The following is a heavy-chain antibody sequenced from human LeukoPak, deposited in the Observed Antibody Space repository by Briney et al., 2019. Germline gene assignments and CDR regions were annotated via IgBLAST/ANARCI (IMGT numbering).Heavy chain of an antibody. D-gene: IGHD3-9*01. CDR3: ARDTYDILTGYYTGQHT. J-gene: IGHJ5*02. CDR2: ISDSGST. Sequence: SETLSLTCTVSGVSVSSFYWSWIRQPPGRGLEWFGYISDSGSTNYNPSLKSRVIISVDTSKNQLSLKLSSVTAADTAVYYCARDTYDILTGYYTGQHTWGQGTLVTVSS. V-gene: IGHV4-59*02. CDR1: GVSVSSFY.